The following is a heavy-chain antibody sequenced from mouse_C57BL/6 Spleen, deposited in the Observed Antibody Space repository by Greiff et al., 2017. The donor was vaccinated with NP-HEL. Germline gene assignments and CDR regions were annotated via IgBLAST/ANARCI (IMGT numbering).Heavy chain of an antibody. J-gene: IGHJ2*01. D-gene: IGHD1-1*01. CDR2: IHPNSGST. CDR3: AREENYYGSSPYYFDY. Sequence: QVQLQQPGAELVKPGASVKLSCKASGYTFTSYWMHWVKQRPGQGLEWIGMIHPNSGSTNYNEKFKSKATLTVDKSSSTAYMQLSSLTSEDSAVYYCAREENYYGSSPYYFDYWGQGTTLTVSS. CDR1: GYTFTSYW. V-gene: IGHV1-64*01.